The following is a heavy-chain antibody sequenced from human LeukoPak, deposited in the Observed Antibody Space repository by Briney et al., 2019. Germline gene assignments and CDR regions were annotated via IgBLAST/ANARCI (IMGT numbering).Heavy chain of an antibody. J-gene: IGHJ4*02. CDR3: ARGPFDGSGSYYKPRNFDY. D-gene: IGHD3-10*01. V-gene: IGHV4-34*01. Sequence: INXSGSTNYNPSLKSRVTISVDTSKNQFSLKLSSVTAADTAVYYCARGPFDGSGSYYKPRNFDYWGQGTLVTVSS. CDR2: INXSGST.